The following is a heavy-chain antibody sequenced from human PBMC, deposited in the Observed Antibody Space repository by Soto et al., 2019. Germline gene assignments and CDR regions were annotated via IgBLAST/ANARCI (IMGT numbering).Heavy chain of an antibody. CDR1: GFTISSYG. CDR3: VPGYCFGG. Sequence: EVQLLESGGGLIQPGGSLRLSCAASGFTISSYGMSWVRQAPGKGLEWVSAISADGSNTYYADSVRGRFTVSRDNSKYALYLQMDSLRAGDTAVYYCVPGYCFGGGARGTLVTVSS. D-gene: IGHD2-15*01. V-gene: IGHV3-23*01. J-gene: IGHJ4*02. CDR2: ISADGSNT.